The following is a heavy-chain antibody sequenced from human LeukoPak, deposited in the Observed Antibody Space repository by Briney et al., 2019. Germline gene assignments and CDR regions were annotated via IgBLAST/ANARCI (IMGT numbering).Heavy chain of an antibody. D-gene: IGHD6-13*01. Sequence: PGGSLRLSCAASGFTFSSYGMHWVRQAPGKGLEWVAVISYDGSNKYYADSVKGRFTISRDNSKNTPYLQMNSLRAEDTAVYYCAKGMAAAGTMDYWGQGTLVTVSS. J-gene: IGHJ4*02. CDR1: GFTFSSYG. CDR3: AKGMAAAGTMDY. CDR2: ISYDGSNK. V-gene: IGHV3-30*18.